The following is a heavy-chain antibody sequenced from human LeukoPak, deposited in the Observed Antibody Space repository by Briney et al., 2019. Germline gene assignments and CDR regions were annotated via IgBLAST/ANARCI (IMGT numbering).Heavy chain of an antibody. J-gene: IGHJ4*02. CDR1: GFIFSSYA. D-gene: IGHD2-2*01. V-gene: IGHV3-23*01. CDR3: AKDLGGCSSTGCHDY. Sequence: GGSLRLSCAASGFIFSSYAMSWVRQAPGKGLEWVSAISCSGDSTYYADSVKGRFTISRDNSKNTLYLQMNSLRAEDTAVYYCAKDLGGCSSTGCHDYWGQGTLVTVSS. CDR2: ISCSGDST.